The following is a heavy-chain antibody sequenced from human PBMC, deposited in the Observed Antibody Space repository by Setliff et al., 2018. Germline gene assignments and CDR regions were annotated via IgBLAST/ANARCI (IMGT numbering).Heavy chain of an antibody. Sequence: SETLSLTCTIPGGFTSSFYWSWIRQAPGKGLEWIGYVDHSGSTNFSPTLKSRGTISVDTSKTQVSLTLTSVTAADTAVYYCARDYQGGWFDPWGPGTLVTVS. J-gene: IGHJ5*02. V-gene: IGHV4-59*01. CDR3: ARDYQGGWFDP. CDR1: GGFTSSFY. D-gene: IGHD3-16*01. CDR2: VDHSGST.